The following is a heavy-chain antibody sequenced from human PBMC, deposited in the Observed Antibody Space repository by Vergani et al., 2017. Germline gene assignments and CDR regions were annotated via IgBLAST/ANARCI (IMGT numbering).Heavy chain of an antibody. CDR1: GFTFSSYG. V-gene: IGHV3-30*18. J-gene: IGHJ6*03. CDR3: AKDYEAARPGYYYYYMDV. Sequence: QVQLVESGGGVVQPGRSLRLSCAASGFTFSSYGMHWVRQAPGKGLEWVAVISYDGSNKYSADSVKGRFTISRDNSKNTLYLQMNSLRAEDTAVYYCAKDYEAARPGYYYYYMDVWGKGTTVTVSS. D-gene: IGHD6-6*01. CDR2: ISYDGSNK.